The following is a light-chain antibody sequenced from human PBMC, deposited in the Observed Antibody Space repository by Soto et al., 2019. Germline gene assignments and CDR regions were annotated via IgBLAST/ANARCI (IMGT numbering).Light chain of an antibody. J-gene: IGLJ3*02. CDR3: QSYDSSLSGSM. CDR2: GNN. CDR1: SSNIGAGYD. V-gene: IGLV1-40*01. Sequence: QSAPTQPPSVSGAPGHRVTGSCTGSSSNIGAGYDVHWYQQLPGTAPKLLIYGNNNRPSGVPDRFSGSKSGTSASLAITGLQAEDEADYYCQSYDSSLSGSMFGGGTKLTVL.